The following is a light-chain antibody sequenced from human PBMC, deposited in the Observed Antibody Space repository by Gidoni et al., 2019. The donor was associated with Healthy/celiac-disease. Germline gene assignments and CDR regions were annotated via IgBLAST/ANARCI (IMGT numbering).Light chain of an antibody. CDR3: AAWDDSLNAWV. V-gene: IGLV1-44*01. Sequence: QSVLTQPPSASGTPAQRVTISCSGSSSNIGSNTVNWYQQLPGTAPKLLIYSNNQRPSGVPDRFSGSKSGTSAYLAISGLQSEDEADYYCAAWDDSLNAWVFGGGTKLTVL. CDR1: SSNIGSNT. CDR2: SNN. J-gene: IGLJ3*02.